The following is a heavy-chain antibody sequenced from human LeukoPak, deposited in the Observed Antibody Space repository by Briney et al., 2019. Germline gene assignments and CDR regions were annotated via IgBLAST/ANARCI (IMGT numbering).Heavy chain of an antibody. D-gene: IGHD6-19*01. CDR1: RFTFSDYW. V-gene: IGHV3-7*01. J-gene: IGHJ3*02. Sequence: GGSLRLSCAASRFTFSDYWMTWVRQAPGQGLEWVANINKDENQKQYVDSVKGRFTISRDNAKNSMYLQLNSLGAEDTGVYYCVRNRGWYALDMWGQGTMVTVSS. CDR2: INKDENQK. CDR3: VRNRGWYALDM.